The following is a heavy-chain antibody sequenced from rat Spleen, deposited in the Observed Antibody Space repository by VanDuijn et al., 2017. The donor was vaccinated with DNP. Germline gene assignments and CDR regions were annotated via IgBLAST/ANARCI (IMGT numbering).Heavy chain of an antibody. Sequence: EVQLVESGGGLVQPGNSLKLSCAASGFTFSDYSMAWVRQAPKKGLEWVATIVYDGSSSFYGDSVTGRFTVSRDNAKNTLYLQMDSLRSEDTATYYCTTHGSIATISTGAMDVWGQGTSVTVSS. V-gene: IGHV5S10*01. D-gene: IGHD1-2*01. CDR1: GFTFSDYS. CDR3: TTHGSIATISTGAMDV. CDR2: IVYDGSSS. J-gene: IGHJ4*01.